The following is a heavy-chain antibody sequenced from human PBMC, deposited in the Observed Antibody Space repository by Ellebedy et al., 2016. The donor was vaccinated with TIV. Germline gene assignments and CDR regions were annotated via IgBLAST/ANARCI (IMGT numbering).Heavy chain of an antibody. Sequence: GESLKISXASSGFTVSSYAMHGVRQAPGTGLEWVAVISYDGSNKYYADSVKGRFTISRDNSKNTLYLQMNSLRAEDTAVYYCARDRITMVRGVTDYYYYYGMDVWGQGTTVTVSS. CDR2: ISYDGSNK. CDR1: GFTVSSYA. D-gene: IGHD3-10*01. CDR3: ARDRITMVRGVTDYYYYYGMDV. V-gene: IGHV3-30*14. J-gene: IGHJ6*02.